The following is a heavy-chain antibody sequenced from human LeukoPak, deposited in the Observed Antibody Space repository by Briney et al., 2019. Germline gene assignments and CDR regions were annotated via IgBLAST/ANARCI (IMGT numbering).Heavy chain of an antibody. V-gene: IGHV3-9*01. CDR2: ISWSSGSI. D-gene: IGHD3-10*01. CDR3: AKAVGDSNWFDP. Sequence: PGGSLRLSCAASGFTFDDYAMHWVRQAPGKGLEWVSGISWSSGSIGYADSVKGRFTISRDNAKNSLYLQMNSLRAEDTALYYCAKAVGDSNWFDPWGQGTLVTVSS. J-gene: IGHJ5*02. CDR1: GFTFDDYA.